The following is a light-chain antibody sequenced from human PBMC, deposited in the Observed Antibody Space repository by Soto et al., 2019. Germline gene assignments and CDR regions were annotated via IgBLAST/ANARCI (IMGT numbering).Light chain of an antibody. Sequence: DVVLTQSPLSLPVTLGQPASISCRSSQSLIHSDGSTYLSWFQQRPGQAPRRLTYKVSDRDSGVPDRFTGSGSGTEFTMTVSRVEAEDVGVYYCMQGTHWPWTVGQGTKVEIK. CDR1: QSLIHSDGSTY. CDR2: KVS. V-gene: IGKV2-30*02. CDR3: MQGTHWPWT. J-gene: IGKJ1*01.